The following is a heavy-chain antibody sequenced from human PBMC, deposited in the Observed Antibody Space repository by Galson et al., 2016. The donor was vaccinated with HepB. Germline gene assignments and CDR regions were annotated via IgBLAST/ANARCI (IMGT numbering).Heavy chain of an antibody. CDR2: IVGSGGDT. Sequence: SLRLSCAASGFPFSGYSMTWVRQAPGKGLEWVAAIVGSGGDTDYAGSVEGRFTISRDNSKNTLYLQMNSLRAEDTAAYYCAKRAYISSGWFDFWGQGTVVTVSS. V-gene: IGHV3-23*01. CDR3: AKRAYISSGWFDF. CDR1: GFPFSGYS. D-gene: IGHD6-19*01. J-gene: IGHJ5*01.